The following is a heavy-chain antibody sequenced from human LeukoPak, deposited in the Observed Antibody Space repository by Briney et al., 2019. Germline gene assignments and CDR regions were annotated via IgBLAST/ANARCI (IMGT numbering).Heavy chain of an antibody. CDR1: GGSVSSGSYY. CDR2: ISYSRND. Sequence: SVTLSLTCTVSGGSVSSGSYYWSWIRQPPGKRLERFGYISYSRNDKYNPSLKSLVAISFDTSKNQFSLKLSSVTAADTAVYYCARGSSSWNYFDYWGQGTLVTVSS. J-gene: IGHJ4*02. D-gene: IGHD6-13*01. V-gene: IGHV4-61*01. CDR3: ARGSSSWNYFDY.